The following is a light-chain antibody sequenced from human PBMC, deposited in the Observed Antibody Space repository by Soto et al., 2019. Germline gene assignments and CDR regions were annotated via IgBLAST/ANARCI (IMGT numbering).Light chain of an antibody. CDR1: SSNIGAGYD. CDR2: GNS. CDR3: QSYDSSLSGSVV. J-gene: IGLJ2*01. V-gene: IGLV1-40*01. Sequence: QSVLTQPPSVSGAPGQRVTISCTGSSSNIGAGYDVHWYQQLPGTDPKLLIYGNSNRPSGVPDRFSGSKSGTSASLAITGLQAADEADYYCQSYDSSLSGSVVFGGGTQLTVL.